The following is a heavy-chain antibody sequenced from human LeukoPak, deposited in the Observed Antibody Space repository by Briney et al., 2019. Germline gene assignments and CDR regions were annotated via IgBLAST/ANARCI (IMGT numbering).Heavy chain of an antibody. V-gene: IGHV3-73*01. J-gene: IGHJ4*02. CDR3: TSHIVATRYFDY. Sequence: PGGSLRLSCAASGFTFSSYSMNWVRQASGKGLEWVGRIRSKANSYATAYAASVKGRFTISRDDPKNTAYLQMNSLKTEDTAVYYCTSHIVATRYFDYWGQGTLVTVSS. D-gene: IGHD5-12*01. CDR2: IRSKANSYAT. CDR1: GFTFSSYS.